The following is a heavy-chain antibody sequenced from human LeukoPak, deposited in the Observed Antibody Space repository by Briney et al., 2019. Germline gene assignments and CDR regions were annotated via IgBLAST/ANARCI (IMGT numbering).Heavy chain of an antibody. V-gene: IGHV3-23*01. CDR3: AKMKGHPLPRYYMDV. CDR1: GFTFSGLA. D-gene: IGHD1-26*01. Sequence: GGSLRLSCAASGFTFSGLAMSWVRRTPGKGLEWVSGISGSGDNTLYADSVKGRFTISRDNSKNTLYLEMNSLRAEDTAIYYCAKMKGHPLPRYYMDVWGQGTTVTVSS. CDR2: ISGSGDNT. J-gene: IGHJ6*01.